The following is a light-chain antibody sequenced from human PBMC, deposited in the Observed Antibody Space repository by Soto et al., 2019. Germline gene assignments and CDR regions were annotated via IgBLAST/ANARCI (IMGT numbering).Light chain of an antibody. CDR2: WAS. Sequence: DTLMTQSPDSLAVSLGYSATINCNSSQNFFSNSNNKNYLAWFQQKPGQPPKLLIYWASTRESGVPDRFSGSGSGTEFTLTISSLQAEDVAVYYCQQYYGSPLTFGGGTKVDI. J-gene: IGKJ4*01. V-gene: IGKV4-1*01. CDR1: QNFFSNSNNKNY. CDR3: QQYYGSPLT.